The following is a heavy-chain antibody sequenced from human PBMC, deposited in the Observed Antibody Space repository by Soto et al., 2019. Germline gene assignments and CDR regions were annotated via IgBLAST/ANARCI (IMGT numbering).Heavy chain of an antibody. Sequence: DSVKLSCKASGYIFTTYAVHWVRQAPGQRLEWMGWINGGNGNTKYSQKFKGRVTITRDTSASTAYMQLSSLRSEDTAVYYCARAKVVVIPSDAFDIWGQGTMVTVSS. V-gene: IGHV1-3*01. D-gene: IGHD2-15*01. CDR1: GYIFTTYA. J-gene: IGHJ3*02. CDR3: ARAKVVVIPSDAFDI. CDR2: INGGNGNT.